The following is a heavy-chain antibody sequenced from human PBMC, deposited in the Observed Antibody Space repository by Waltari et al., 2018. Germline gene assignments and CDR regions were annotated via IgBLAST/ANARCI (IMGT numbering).Heavy chain of an antibody. CDR1: GYSFTSYW. D-gene: IGHD6-19*01. V-gene: IGHV5-51*01. CDR2: LYPGDSVP. CDR3: ARLSSGGYGNWFDP. Sequence: EVQLVQSGAEVKTPGESLKISCKGSGYSFTSYWIGWVRQMPGKGLEWMGSLYPGDSVPSNSPAFQGEVTSSADKSIGTAYRQWSRLKASDTAMYYCARLSSGGYGNWFDPWGQGTLVTVSS. J-gene: IGHJ5*02.